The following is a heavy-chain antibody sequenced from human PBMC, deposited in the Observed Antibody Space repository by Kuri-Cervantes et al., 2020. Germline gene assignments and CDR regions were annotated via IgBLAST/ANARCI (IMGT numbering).Heavy chain of an antibody. CDR3: VRLGRDGESIAVAGTDELFDH. D-gene: IGHD6-19*01. CDR2: ISSGSHYM. Sequence: GGSLRLSCVASGFDFSRSSMNWVRQAPGKGLEWVSSISSGSHYMYYADSVKGRFTISRDNAKNSLYLQMNSLRVEDTALYYCVRLGRDGESIAVAGTDELFDHWGQGTLVTVSS. CDR1: GFDFSRSS. V-gene: IGHV3-21*01. J-gene: IGHJ4*02.